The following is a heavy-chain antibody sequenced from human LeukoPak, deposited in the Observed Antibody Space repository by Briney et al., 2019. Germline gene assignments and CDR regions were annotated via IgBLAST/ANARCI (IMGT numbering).Heavy chain of an antibody. CDR3: AKVPTPYCSSTSCYSWFDP. V-gene: IGHV3-30*02. CDR1: GFTFSSYG. Sequence: GGSLRLSCAASGFTFSSYGMHWVRQAPGKGLEWVAFIRYDGSNKYYADSVKGRFTISRDNSKNTLYLQMNSLRAEDTAVYYCAKVPTPYCSSTSCYSWFDPWGQGTLVTVSS. D-gene: IGHD2-2*02. CDR2: IRYDGSNK. J-gene: IGHJ5*02.